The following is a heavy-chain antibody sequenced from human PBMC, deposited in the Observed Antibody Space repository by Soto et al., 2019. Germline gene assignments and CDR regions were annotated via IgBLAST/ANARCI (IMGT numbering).Heavy chain of an antibody. Sequence: GGSLRLSCAASGFTFSSYWMTWVRHARGKGLEWVATIKQDGSEKYYVDSVKGRFTISRDNAKNSLYLQMNSLSAEDTAVYYCARVGVTGEAFDIWGQGTMVTVSS. D-gene: IGHD3-10*01. CDR1: GFTFSSYW. J-gene: IGHJ3*02. CDR2: IKQDGSEK. V-gene: IGHV3-7*01. CDR3: ARVGVTGEAFDI.